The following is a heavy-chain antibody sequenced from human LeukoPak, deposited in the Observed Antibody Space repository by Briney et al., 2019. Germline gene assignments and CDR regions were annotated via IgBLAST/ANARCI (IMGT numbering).Heavy chain of an antibody. CDR3: ASNSYSSSWYPVLDYYGMDV. D-gene: IGHD6-13*01. CDR2: ISSSSSTI. J-gene: IGHJ6*02. V-gene: IGHV3-48*01. Sequence: GGSLRLSCAASGFTFSSYSMTWVRQAPGKGLEWVSYISSSSSTIYYADSVKGRFTISRDNAKNSLYLQMNSLRAEDTAVYYCASNSYSSSWYPVLDYYGMDVWGQGTTVTVSS. CDR1: GFTFSSYS.